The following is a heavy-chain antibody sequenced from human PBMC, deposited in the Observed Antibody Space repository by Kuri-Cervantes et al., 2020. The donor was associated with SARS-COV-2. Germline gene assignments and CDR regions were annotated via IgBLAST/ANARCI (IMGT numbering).Heavy chain of an antibody. CDR2: FDPEDGET. CDR3: ARDRLGVYDFWGLWFDP. V-gene: IGHV1-24*01. Sequence: ASVKVSCKVSGYTLTEFSMHWVRQAPGKGLEWMGGFDPEDGETIYAQKFQGRVTMTEDTSTDTAYMELSSLRSEETAVYYCARDRLGVYDFWGLWFDPWGQGTLVTVSS. J-gene: IGHJ5*02. D-gene: IGHD3-3*01. CDR1: GYTLTEFS.